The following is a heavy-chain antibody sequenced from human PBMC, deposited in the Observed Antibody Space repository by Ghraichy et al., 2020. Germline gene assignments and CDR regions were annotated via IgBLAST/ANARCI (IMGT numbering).Heavy chain of an antibody. CDR2: ISANSIHT. Sequence: GESLNISCTASGFTFSTYAMNWVRQAPGKGLEWVSGISANSIHTFYADSVRGRFTISRDNSKNTLNLQMESLRADDSALYFCAKSYGESYYVYHMDVWGTGTTVTVSS. CDR3: AKSYGESYYVYHMDV. D-gene: IGHD7-27*01. CDR1: GFTFSTYA. V-gene: IGHV3-23*01. J-gene: IGHJ6*03.